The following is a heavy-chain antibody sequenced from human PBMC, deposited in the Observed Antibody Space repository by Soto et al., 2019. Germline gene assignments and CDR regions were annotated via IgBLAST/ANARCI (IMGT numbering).Heavy chain of an antibody. CDR1: GYSITSYW. Sequence: PGEPMQNSRKGSGYSITSYWSSWVRKMQGKGLEWMGRIDPSDSYTNYSPSFQGHVTISADKSISTAYLQWSSLKASDTAMYYCARLQAAAGDNDLTFDYWGQGTLVTVSS. J-gene: IGHJ4*02. CDR3: ARLQAAAGDNDLTFDY. V-gene: IGHV5-10-1*01. D-gene: IGHD6-13*01. CDR2: IDPSDSYT.